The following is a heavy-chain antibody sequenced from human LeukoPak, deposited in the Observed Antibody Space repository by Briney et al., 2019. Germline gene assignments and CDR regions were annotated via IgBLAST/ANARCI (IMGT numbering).Heavy chain of an antibody. V-gene: IGHV3-7*01. CDR1: GFTFSSYW. Sequence: GGSLRLSCAASGFTFSSYWMSWVRQAPGKGLEWVANIKQDGSEKYYVDSVKGRFTFSRDNAKNSLYLQMNSLRAEDTAVYYCARVYYYGSGSFGRYMDVWGKGTTVTVSS. CDR3: ARVYYYGSGSFGRYMDV. J-gene: IGHJ6*03. D-gene: IGHD3-10*01. CDR2: IKQDGSEK.